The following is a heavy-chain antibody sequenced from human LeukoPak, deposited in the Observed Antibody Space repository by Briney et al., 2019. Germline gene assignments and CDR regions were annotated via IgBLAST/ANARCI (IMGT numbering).Heavy chain of an antibody. CDR2: ISSSSSTI. Sequence: PGGSLRLSCAASGFTFSSYSMNWVRQAPGKGLEWVSCISSSSSTIYYADSVKGRFTIPRDNAKNSLYLQMNSLKAEDTAVYYCARDIVDTPLDYWGQGTLVTVSP. V-gene: IGHV3-48*04. D-gene: IGHD5-12*01. CDR3: ARDIVDTPLDY. J-gene: IGHJ4*02. CDR1: GFTFSSYS.